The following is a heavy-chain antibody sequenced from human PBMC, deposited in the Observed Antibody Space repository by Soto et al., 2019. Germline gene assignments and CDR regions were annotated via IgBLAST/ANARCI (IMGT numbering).Heavy chain of an antibody. D-gene: IGHD6-19*01. V-gene: IGHV4-59*12. CDR3: ARAGKYSSGWNWFDP. J-gene: IGHJ5*02. CDR1: AASISSSY. CDR2: IFHSGTT. Sequence: KASETLSLTCTVSAASISSSYWSWIRQSPGKGLEWIGYIFHSGTTNYNPSLKSRVTISVDTSKNQFSLKLRSVTTADTAVYYCARAGKYSSGWNWFDPWGQGTLVTVSS.